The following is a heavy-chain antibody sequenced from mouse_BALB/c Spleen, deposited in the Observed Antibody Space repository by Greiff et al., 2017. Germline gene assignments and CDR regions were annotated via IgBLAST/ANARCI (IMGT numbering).Heavy chain of an antibody. V-gene: IGHV1-7*01. Sequence: QVQLQQSGAELVKPGASVKMSCKASGYTFTSYWMHWVKQRPGQGLEWIGYINPSTGYTEYNQKFKDKATLTADKSSSTAYMQLSSLTSEDSAVYYCARSHYDGYLDYWGQGTTLTVSS. J-gene: IGHJ2*01. CDR2: INPSTGYT. CDR3: ARSHYDGYLDY. D-gene: IGHD2-3*01. CDR1: GYTFTSYW.